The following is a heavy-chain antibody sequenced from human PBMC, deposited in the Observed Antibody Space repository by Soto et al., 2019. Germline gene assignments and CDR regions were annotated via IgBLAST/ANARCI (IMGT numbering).Heavy chain of an antibody. CDR3: AQDPNGNSLAY. J-gene: IGHJ4*02. D-gene: IGHD2-8*01. CDR2: IIPIFGAA. Sequence: SVKVSCKASGGTFSRYTISWVRQAPGQGLEWMGGIIPIFGAAKYAQKFQDRVTVTADESTSTAYMELSSLRSEDTAVYYCAQDPNGNSLAYWGQGTMVTVSS. CDR1: GGTFSRYT. V-gene: IGHV1-69*13.